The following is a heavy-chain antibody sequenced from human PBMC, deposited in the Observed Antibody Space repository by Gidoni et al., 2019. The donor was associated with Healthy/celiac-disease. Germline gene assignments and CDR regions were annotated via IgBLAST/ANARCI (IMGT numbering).Heavy chain of an antibody. CDR1: GFTFSSYG. Sequence: QVQLVESGGGVVQPGRSLRLSCAASGFTFSSYGMHWVRQAPGKGLEWVAVIWYDGSNKYYADSVKGRFTISRDNSKNTLYLQMNSLRAEDTAVYYCARDLSIPTRYYYYYGMDVWGQGTTVTVSS. CDR2: IWYDGSNK. J-gene: IGHJ6*02. CDR3: ARDLSIPTRYYYYYGMDV. V-gene: IGHV3-33*01. D-gene: IGHD3-16*02.